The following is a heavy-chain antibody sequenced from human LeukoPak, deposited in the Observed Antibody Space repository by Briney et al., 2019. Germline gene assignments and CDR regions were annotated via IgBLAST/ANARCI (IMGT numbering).Heavy chain of an antibody. CDR2: IRYDGSNK. J-gene: IGHJ6*02. Sequence: PGGSLRLSCAASGFTFSSYWMSWVRQSPGKGLEWVAFIRYDGSNKYYADSVKGRFTISRDNSKNTLYLQMNSLRAEDTPVYYCARVSGSSLYYGMDVWGQGTAVTVSS. CDR3: ARVSGSSLYYGMDV. V-gene: IGHV3-30*02. CDR1: GFTFSSYW. D-gene: IGHD1-26*01.